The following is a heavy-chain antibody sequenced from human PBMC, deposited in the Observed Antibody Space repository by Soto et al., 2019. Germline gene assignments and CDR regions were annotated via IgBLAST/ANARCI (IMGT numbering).Heavy chain of an antibody. J-gene: IGHJ4*02. CDR1: GGSFSGYY. V-gene: IGHV4-34*01. D-gene: IGHD6-19*01. CDR3: ARRYAPGIAVANP. CDR2: INHSGST. Sequence: QVQLQQWSAGLLKPSETLSLTCAVYGGSFSGYYWSWIRQPPGKGLEWIGEINHSGSTNYNPSLKSRVTISVDTSKNQFSLKLSSVTAADTAVYYCARRYAPGIAVANPWGQGTLVTVSS.